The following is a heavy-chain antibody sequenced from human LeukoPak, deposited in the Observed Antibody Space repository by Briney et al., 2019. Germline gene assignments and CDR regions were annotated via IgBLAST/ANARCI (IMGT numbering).Heavy chain of an antibody. CDR3: ARSQDYYEFDY. Sequence: SETLSLTCTVSGGSISSSSYYWGWIRQPPGKGLEWIGSLDYSGSTYYNPSLQSRVTRSVGTSKNQFSLRLSSVTAADTAVYYCARSQDYYEFDYWGQGALVTVSS. CDR2: LDYSGST. V-gene: IGHV4-39*01. J-gene: IGHJ4*02. CDR1: GGSISSSSYY. D-gene: IGHD3-16*01.